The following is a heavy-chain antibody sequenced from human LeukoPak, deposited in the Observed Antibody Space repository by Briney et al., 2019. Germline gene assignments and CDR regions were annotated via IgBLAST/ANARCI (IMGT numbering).Heavy chain of an antibody. Sequence: PGRSLRLSCAASGFTFSSYGMHWVRQAPGKGLEWVAVISYDGSNKYYADSVKGRFTISRDNSKNTLYLQMNSLRAEDTAVYYCVSRSSWLEWGQGTLVTVSS. D-gene: IGHD6-13*01. CDR3: VSRSSWLE. CDR2: ISYDGSNK. CDR1: GFTFSSYG. V-gene: IGHV3-30*03. J-gene: IGHJ4*02.